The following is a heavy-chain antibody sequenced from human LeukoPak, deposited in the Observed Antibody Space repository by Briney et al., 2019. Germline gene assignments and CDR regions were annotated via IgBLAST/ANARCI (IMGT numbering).Heavy chain of an antibody. Sequence: GGSLRLSCAASGFTFSSYDMTWVRQPPGKGLEWVAAISGSGGTIYSADSAKGRYTISRDNFKNTLYLQMNSLRVEDSALYYCAKFFAPSGGASGWTWAIDYWGQGTLVTVSS. CDR1: GFTFSSYD. CDR3: AKFFAPSGGASGWTWAIDY. D-gene: IGHD6-25*01. V-gene: IGHV3-23*01. J-gene: IGHJ4*02. CDR2: ISGSGGTI.